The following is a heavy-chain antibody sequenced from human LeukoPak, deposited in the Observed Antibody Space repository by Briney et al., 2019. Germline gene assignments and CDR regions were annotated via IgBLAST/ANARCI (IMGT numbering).Heavy chain of an antibody. CDR2: INPYVSFK. D-gene: IGHD3-10*01. V-gene: IGHV5-51*01. Sequence: GESLKISCRASGYSFGSYWIAWVRQTPEKGLEWMGIINPYVSFKKYNPSFQGQISISADKSLGTAYLQWNSLKVSDTAIYYCGRHFIGGVRGVDYWGQGTLVTVSS. J-gene: IGHJ4*02. CDR3: GRHFIGGVRGVDY. CDR1: GYSFGSYW.